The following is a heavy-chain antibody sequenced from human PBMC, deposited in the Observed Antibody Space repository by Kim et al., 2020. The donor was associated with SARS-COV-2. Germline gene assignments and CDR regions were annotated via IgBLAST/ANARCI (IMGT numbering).Heavy chain of an antibody. CDR3: AKLGVPAASTDY. J-gene: IGHJ4*02. D-gene: IGHD2-2*01. Sequence: GGSLRLSCAASGFTFSSCAMNWVRQAPGKGLEWVSAISNSGGSTFYADSVKGRFTISRDNSEKTLYLQMNSLRAENTAVYYCAKLGVPAASTDYWGQGTLVTVSS. CDR2: ISNSGGST. V-gene: IGHV3-23*01. CDR1: GFTFSSCA.